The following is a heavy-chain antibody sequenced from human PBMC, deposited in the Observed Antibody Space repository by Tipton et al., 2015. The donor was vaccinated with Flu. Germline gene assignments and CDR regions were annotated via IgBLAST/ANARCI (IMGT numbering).Heavy chain of an antibody. Sequence: LRLSCTVSGGSISSYYWSWIRQPPGKGLEWIGYIYYSGSTNYNPSLKSRVTISVDTSKNQFSLKLSSVTAADTAVYYCARQREQWLADAFDIWGQGTMVTVSP. CDR3: ARQREQWLADAFDI. V-gene: IGHV4-59*08. D-gene: IGHD6-19*01. CDR2: IYYSGST. CDR1: GGSISSYY. J-gene: IGHJ3*02.